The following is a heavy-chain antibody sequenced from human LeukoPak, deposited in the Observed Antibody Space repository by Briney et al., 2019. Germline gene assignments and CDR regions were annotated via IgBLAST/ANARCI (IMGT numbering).Heavy chain of an antibody. CDR3: ARLVEGLLPARFAY. J-gene: IGHJ4*02. V-gene: IGHV4-59*01. CDR2: IYYSGST. CDR1: GGSISSYY. Sequence: PSETLSLTCTVSGGSISSYYWSWIRQPPGKGLEWIGYIYYSGSTNYNPSLKSRVTISLDTSTNQFSLKLSSVIAADTAVYYCARLVEGLLPARFAYWGQGTLVTVSS. D-gene: IGHD2-2*01.